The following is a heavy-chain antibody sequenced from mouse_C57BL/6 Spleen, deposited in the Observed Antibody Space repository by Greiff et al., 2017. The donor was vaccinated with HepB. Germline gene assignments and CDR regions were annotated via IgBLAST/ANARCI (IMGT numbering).Heavy chain of an antibody. CDR3: ARSGWYGDGRKTYCSMDD. CDR1: GYSFTGYY. CDR2: INPSTGGT. V-gene: IGHV1-42*01. Sequence: EVQLQQSGPELVKPGASVKISCKASGYSFTGYYMNWVKQSPEKSLEWIGEINPSTGGTTYNQKFKAKATLTVDKSSSTACMQLKSLTSEDSAVYYCARSGWYGDGRKTYCSMDDWGQGTSVTVSS. D-gene: IGHD2-13*01. J-gene: IGHJ4*01.